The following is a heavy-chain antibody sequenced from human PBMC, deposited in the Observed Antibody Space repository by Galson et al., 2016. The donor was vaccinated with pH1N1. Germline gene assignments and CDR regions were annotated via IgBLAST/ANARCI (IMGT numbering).Heavy chain of an antibody. CDR1: GFTFSDYW. CDR3: AGGYFDSSAFYSGDF. Sequence: SLRISCAASGFTFSDYWMHWVRHYPGKELVWVSRINSDRSITDYVDSVKGRFTISRDNAKNTLYLPMNSLRAEDTAVYFCAGGYFDSSAFYSGDFWGQGTLVTVSS. J-gene: IGHJ4*02. D-gene: IGHD3-22*01. CDR2: INSDRSIT. V-gene: IGHV3-74*01.